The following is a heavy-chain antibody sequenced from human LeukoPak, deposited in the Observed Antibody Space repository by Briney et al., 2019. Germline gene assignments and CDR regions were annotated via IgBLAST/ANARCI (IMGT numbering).Heavy chain of an antibody. D-gene: IGHD2-2*01. CDR1: GYTFTSYG. V-gene: IGHV1-18*01. Sequence: ASVKVSCKASGYTFTSYGISWVRQAPGQGLEWMGWISAYNGNTNYAQKLQGRVTMATDTSTSTAYMELGSLRSDDTAVYYCARDGDCSSTSCRRGFDPWGQGTLVTVSS. CDR3: ARDGDCSSTSCRRGFDP. J-gene: IGHJ5*02. CDR2: ISAYNGNT.